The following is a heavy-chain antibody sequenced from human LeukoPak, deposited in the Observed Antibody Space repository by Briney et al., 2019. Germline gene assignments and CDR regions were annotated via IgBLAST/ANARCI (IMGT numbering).Heavy chain of an antibody. CDR3: ARDNYYYDSSGYYYTTFDY. CDR2: IIPILGIA. Sequence: SVKVSCKASGGTFSSYAISWVRQAPGQGLEWMGRIIPILGIANYAQKFQGRVTITADKSTSTAYMELSSLRSEDTAVYYCARDNYYYDSSGYYYTTFDYWGQGTLVTVSS. CDR1: GGTFSSYA. J-gene: IGHJ4*02. D-gene: IGHD3-22*01. V-gene: IGHV1-69*04.